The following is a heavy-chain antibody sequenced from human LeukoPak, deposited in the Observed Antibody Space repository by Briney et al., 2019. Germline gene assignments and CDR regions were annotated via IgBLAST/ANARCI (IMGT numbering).Heavy chain of an antibody. J-gene: IGHJ5*02. CDR3: AKDGYSYGYVIGWFDP. CDR1: GFTFSSYA. D-gene: IGHD5-18*01. Sequence: PGGSLRLSCAASGFTFSSYAMSWVCQAPGKELEWVSAISGSGGSTYYADSVKGRFTISRDNSKNTLYLQMNSLRAEDTAVYYCAKDGYSYGYVIGWFDPWGQGTLVTVSS. CDR2: ISGSGGST. V-gene: IGHV3-23*01.